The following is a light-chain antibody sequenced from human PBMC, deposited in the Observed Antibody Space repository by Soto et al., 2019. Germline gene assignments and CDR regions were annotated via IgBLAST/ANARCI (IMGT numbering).Light chain of an antibody. V-gene: IGKV1-27*01. CDR1: QGISIY. J-gene: IGKJ5*01. Sequence: IHLTQAPSSLPASVGDRVTITCRASQGISIYLAWYQQTPGKVPKHLIYGASKLQSGVPSRFSGGGSGTNFTLTISSLQPEDVGTYYCQNYNRAPITFGQGTRLEIK. CDR2: GAS. CDR3: QNYNRAPIT.